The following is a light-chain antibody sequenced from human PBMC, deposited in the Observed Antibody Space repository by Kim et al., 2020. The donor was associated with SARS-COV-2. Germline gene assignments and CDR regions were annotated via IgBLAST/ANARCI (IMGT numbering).Light chain of an antibody. CDR3: QQLDTYPRVT. CDR2: AAS. CDR1: QGIRSY. V-gene: IGKV1-9*01. Sequence: SPSVGDQVTLTCRASQGIRSYLAWYQQKPGKAPKLLIYAASTLQNGVPSRFSGSGSGTEFTLTISDLQPEDFATYYCQQLDTYPRVTFGLGTRLEI. J-gene: IGKJ5*01.